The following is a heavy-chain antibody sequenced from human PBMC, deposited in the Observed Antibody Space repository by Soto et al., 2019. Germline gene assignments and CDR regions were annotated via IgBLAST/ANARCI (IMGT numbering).Heavy chain of an antibody. J-gene: IGHJ4*02. Sequence: GGSLRLSCAASGFTFSDYYMSWIRQIPGKGLEWVSYISSSRNFTNYADSVKGRFTISRDNAKNSLYLEMNSLRPEDTAVYYCARMGYSYGLDYWGQGTLVTVSS. V-gene: IGHV3-11*03. CDR2: ISSSRNFT. CDR3: ARMGYSYGLDY. CDR1: GFTFSDYY. D-gene: IGHD6-13*01.